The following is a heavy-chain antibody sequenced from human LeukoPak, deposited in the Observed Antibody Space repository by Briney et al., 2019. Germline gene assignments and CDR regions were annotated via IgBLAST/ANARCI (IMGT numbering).Heavy chain of an antibody. CDR1: GFTFSSYS. CDR2: IGTSSSTI. V-gene: IGHV3-48*02. Sequence: GGSLRLSCAASGFTFSSYSMNWVRQAPGKGLEWVSYIGTSSSTIYYADSVKGRLTISRGNAKNSLYLQMSSLRDEDTAVYYCARHDYGGNSGDYWGQGTLVTVSS. D-gene: IGHD4-23*01. CDR3: ARHDYGGNSGDY. J-gene: IGHJ4*02.